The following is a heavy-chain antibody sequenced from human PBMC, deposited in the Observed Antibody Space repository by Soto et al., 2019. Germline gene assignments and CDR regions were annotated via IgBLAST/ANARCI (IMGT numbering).Heavy chain of an antibody. Sequence: QVQLVESGGGVVQPGRSLRLSCAASGFTFSSYAMHWVRQAPGKGLEWVAVISYDGSNKYYADSVKGRFTISRDNSKNTRYLQMTSLRDEDKAVYYCAGAGVGATVTGWCDPWGQGTLVTVSS. CDR3: AGAGVGATVTGWCDP. V-gene: IGHV3-30-3*01. D-gene: IGHD1-26*01. J-gene: IGHJ5*02. CDR1: GFTFSSYA. CDR2: ISYDGSNK.